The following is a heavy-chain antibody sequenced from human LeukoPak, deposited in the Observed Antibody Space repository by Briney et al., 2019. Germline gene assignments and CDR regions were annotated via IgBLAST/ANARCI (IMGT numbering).Heavy chain of an antibody. CDR2: IYYSGST. CDR1: GGSISSSSYY. Sequence: SETLSLTCTVSGGSISSSSYYWGWIRQPPGKGLEWIGSIYYSGSTYYNPSLKSRVTISVDTSKNQFPLKLSSVTAADTAVYYCARHLSQYSSGWYAIDYWGQGTLVTVSS. CDR3: ARHLSQYSSGWYAIDY. V-gene: IGHV4-39*06. J-gene: IGHJ4*02. D-gene: IGHD6-19*01.